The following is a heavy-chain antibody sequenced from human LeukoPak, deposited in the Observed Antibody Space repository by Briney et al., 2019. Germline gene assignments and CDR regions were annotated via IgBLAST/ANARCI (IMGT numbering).Heavy chain of an antibody. CDR1: GYTFTSYG. V-gene: IGHV1-18*01. CDR2: ISAYNGNT. D-gene: IGHD3-16*02. Sequence: ASVEVSCKASGYTFTSYGISWVRQAPGQGLEWMGWISAYNGNTNYAQKLQGRVTMTTDTSTSTAYMELRSLRSDDTAVYYCARTRIASAYYDYVWGSYRYPDYWGQGTLVTVSS. CDR3: ARTRIASAYYDYVWGSYRYPDY. J-gene: IGHJ4*02.